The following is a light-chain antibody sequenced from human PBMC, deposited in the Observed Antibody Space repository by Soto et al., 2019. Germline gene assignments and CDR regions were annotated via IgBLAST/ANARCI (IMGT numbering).Light chain of an antibody. V-gene: IGLV2-14*01. Sequence: QSALTQPASVSGSPGQSITLSCTGTSSDIGGYDHVSWYQRHPGKAPKLIIYDVNNRPSGVSNRFSGSKSGNTASLTISGLQAEDEADYYGTSYASGSSHVVFGGGTKL. CDR3: TSYASGSSHVV. CDR1: SSDIGGYDH. J-gene: IGLJ2*01. CDR2: DVN.